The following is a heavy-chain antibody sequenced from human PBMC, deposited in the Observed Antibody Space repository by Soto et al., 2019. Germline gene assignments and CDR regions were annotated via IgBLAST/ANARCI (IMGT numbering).Heavy chain of an antibody. J-gene: IGHJ4*02. V-gene: IGHV3-7*03. CDR1: GFTFSNYW. Sequence: GGSLRLSCAASGFTFSNYWMSWVRQVPGKGLAWVSNINEDGSEKYYVDSVKGRFTISRDNAKNSVHLQMNSLRDEDTAVYYCVRFSILVSGRGRGAFFDSWGQGTPVTVSS. CDR2: INEDGSEK. CDR3: VRFSILVSGRGRGAFFDS. D-gene: IGHD6-19*01.